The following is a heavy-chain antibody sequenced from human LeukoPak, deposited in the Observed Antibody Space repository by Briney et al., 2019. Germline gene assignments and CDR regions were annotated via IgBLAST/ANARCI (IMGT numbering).Heavy chain of an antibody. V-gene: IGHV3-23*01. D-gene: IGHD4-11*01. J-gene: IGHJ4*02. CDR1: RFTFGSYA. CDR2: ISRGGDTT. CDR3: AKTSRAYSNYDSPYDY. Sequence: PGGSLRLSCAASRFTFGSYAMSWVRQAPGKELEWVSLISRGGDTTYYADSVKGRFTVSRDNSKNTLFLQMTSLRAEDTALYYCAKTSRAYSNYDSPYDYWGQGTLVTVSS.